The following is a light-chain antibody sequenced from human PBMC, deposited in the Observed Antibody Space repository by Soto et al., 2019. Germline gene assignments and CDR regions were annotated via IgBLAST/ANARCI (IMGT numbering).Light chain of an antibody. CDR3: QQGDSFPFT. CDR2: AAS. J-gene: IGKJ4*01. V-gene: IGKV4-1*01. CDR1: QSVLYSSNNKNY. Sequence: DIVMTQSPDSLAVSLGERATINCKSSQSVLYSSNNKNYLAWYQQKPGKAPKLLISAASSLQNGVPSRFSGGGYGTDFTLIISSLQPEDFATYFCQQGDSFPFTFGGGTKVDIK.